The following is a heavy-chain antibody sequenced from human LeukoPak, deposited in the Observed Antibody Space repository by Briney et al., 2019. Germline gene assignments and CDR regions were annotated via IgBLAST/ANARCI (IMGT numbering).Heavy chain of an antibody. Sequence: MSSETLSLTCAVYGGSFSGYYWSWIRQPPGKGLEWIGEINHSGSTNYNPSLKSRVTISVDTSKNQFSLKLSSVTAADTAVYYCARGPRGVRFGELFPFDYWGQGTLVTVSS. CDR3: ARGPRGVRFGELFPFDY. V-gene: IGHV4-34*01. CDR1: GGSFSGYY. J-gene: IGHJ4*02. CDR2: INHSGST. D-gene: IGHD3-10*01.